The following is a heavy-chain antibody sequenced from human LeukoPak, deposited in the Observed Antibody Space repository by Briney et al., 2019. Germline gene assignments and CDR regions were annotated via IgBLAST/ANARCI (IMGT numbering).Heavy chain of an antibody. CDR3: AREVGFGGSYFI. D-gene: IGHD1-26*01. J-gene: IGHJ3*02. CDR2: ISSSGRTV. V-gene: IGHV3-11*01. Sequence: GGPLRLSCAASGFTFSDYYMSWIRQAPGKGLEWVSYISSSGRTVYYADSVKGRFTISRDNAKNSLYLQMNSLRAEDTAVYYCAREVGFGGSYFIWGQGTMVTVSS. CDR1: GFTFSDYY.